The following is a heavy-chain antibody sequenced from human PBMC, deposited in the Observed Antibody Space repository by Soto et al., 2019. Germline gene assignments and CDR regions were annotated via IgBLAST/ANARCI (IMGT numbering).Heavy chain of an antibody. CDR3: ARAPKHYDSSTGGSWFDP. CDR2: INHSGST. D-gene: IGHD3-22*01. CDR1: GGSFSGYY. J-gene: IGHJ5*02. Sequence: SETLSLTCAVYGGSFSGYYWSWIRQPPGKGLEWIGEINHSGSTNYNPSLKSRVTISVDTSKNQFSLKLSSVTAADTAVYYCARAPKHYDSSTGGSWFDPWGQGTLVTVSS. V-gene: IGHV4-34*01.